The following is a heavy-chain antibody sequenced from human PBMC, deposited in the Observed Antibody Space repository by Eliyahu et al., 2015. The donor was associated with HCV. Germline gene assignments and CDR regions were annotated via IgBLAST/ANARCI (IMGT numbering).Heavy chain of an antibody. CDR2: IYYSGRT. J-gene: IGHJ5*02. Sequence: QVQLQESGPGLVKPSETLSLTCXVSGDXXXTTSYXWGWIRXPPGKGXEWIGSIYYSGRTYYNPSLKSRVAISKDLSKNHFSLRLSSVAAADTAVYYCARHKRELLWVGELLSAENADESWGQGALVIVSS. V-gene: IGHV4-39*01. D-gene: IGHD3-10*01. CDR1: GDXXXTTSYX. CDR3: ARHKRELLWVGELLSAENADES.